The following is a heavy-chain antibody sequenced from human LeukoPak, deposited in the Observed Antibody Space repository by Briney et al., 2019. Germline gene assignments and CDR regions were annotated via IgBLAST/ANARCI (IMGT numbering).Heavy chain of an antibody. CDR1: GYTFTSHD. CDR3: ARGGAAAETSGFDH. Sequence: GASVKVSCKVFGYTFTSHDINWVRQAPGQGLEWMGWMSTDSDDTGYAQKFQGRVSMTRDNSIDTAYMELRGLKSDGTAVYYCARGGAAAETSGFDHWGRGTLVIVSA. V-gene: IGHV1-8*01. J-gene: IGHJ4*02. CDR2: MSTDSDDT. D-gene: IGHD6-13*01.